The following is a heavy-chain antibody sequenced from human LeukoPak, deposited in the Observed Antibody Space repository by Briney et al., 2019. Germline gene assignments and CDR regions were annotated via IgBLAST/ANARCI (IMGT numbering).Heavy chain of an antibody. D-gene: IGHD3-9*01. J-gene: IGHJ4*02. CDR1: GDSVSCNSAA. V-gene: IGHV6-1*01. Sequence: SQPLTLTCAISGDSVSCNSAAWNWIRQSPSRGLEWLGRTYYRSKWYNDYAVSVKSRITINPDTSKNQFSLQLNSVTPEDTAVYYCARTKRYFDWQPFDYWGQGTLVTVSS. CDR3: ARTKRYFDWQPFDY. CDR2: TYYRSKWYN.